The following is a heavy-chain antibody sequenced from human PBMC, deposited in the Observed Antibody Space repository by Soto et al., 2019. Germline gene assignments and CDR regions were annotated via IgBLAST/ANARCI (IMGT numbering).Heavy chain of an antibody. V-gene: IGHV3-48*01. CDR1: GLTLSTSS. J-gene: IGHJ6*02. CDR3: AKDRKPKAITMVRGVINSYYYYYGMDV. Sequence: PGGSLRLSCAASGLTLSTSSMNWVRQAPGKGLEWISYIRRHGSNTDYADSVKGRFTISRDNAKNTLYLQMNSLRAEDTAVYYCAKDRKPKAITMVRGVINSYYYYYGMDVWGQGTTVTVSS. CDR2: IRRHGSNT. D-gene: IGHD3-10*01.